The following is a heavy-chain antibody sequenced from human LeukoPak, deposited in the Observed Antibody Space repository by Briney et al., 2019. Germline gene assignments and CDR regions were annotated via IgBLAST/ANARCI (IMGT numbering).Heavy chain of an antibody. CDR2: IKSISDGGTT. CDR1: GFTFSDAW. D-gene: IGHD3-9*01. CDR3: TIDPGRYFGY. J-gene: IGHJ4*02. Sequence: PGGSLRLSCAASGFTFSDAWMSWVRQAPGKGLEWVGRIKSISDGGTTDNAAAVKGRFTISRDDSENTLYLQMNSLKTEDTAVYYCTIDPGRYFGYWGQGTLVIVSS. V-gene: IGHV3-15*01.